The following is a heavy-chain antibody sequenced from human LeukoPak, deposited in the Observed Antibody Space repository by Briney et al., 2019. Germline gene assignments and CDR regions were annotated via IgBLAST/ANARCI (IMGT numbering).Heavy chain of an antibody. CDR1: GFTFNSYS. Sequence: GGSLRLSCAASGFTFNSYSMNWVRQAPGKGLEWVSYISSSGSTIYHADSVKGRFTISRDNAKNSLCLQMNSLRAEDTAVYYCAKDGRDVWFGELLYSSYYYYYYMDVWGKGTTVTISS. V-gene: IGHV3-48*04. D-gene: IGHD3-10*01. J-gene: IGHJ6*03. CDR2: ISSSGSTI. CDR3: AKDGRDVWFGELLYSSYYYYYYMDV.